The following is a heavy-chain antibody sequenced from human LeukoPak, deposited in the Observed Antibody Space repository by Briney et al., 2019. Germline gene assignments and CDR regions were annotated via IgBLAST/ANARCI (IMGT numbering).Heavy chain of an antibody. CDR1: GFTFSSYG. CDR3: AKGVHAFGT. J-gene: IGHJ3*02. CDR2: ISYDGSNK. V-gene: IGHV3-30*18. D-gene: IGHD3-10*01. Sequence: GRSLRLSCAASGFTFSSYGMHWVRQAPGKGLEWVAVISYDGSNKYYADSVKGRFTISRDNSKNTLYLQMNSLRAEDTAVYYWAKGVHAFGTWGQGTMVTVSS.